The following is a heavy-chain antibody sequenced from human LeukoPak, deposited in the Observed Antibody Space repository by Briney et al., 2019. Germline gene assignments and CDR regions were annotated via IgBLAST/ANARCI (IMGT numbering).Heavy chain of an antibody. V-gene: IGHV3-21*01. CDR3: ARDLLGYNYHYMDV. CDR1: GFTFSSYT. Sequence: KSGGSLRLSCTASGFTFSSYTMNWVRQAPGKGLEWISSISSSSSYIYYADSVKGRFTISRDNAKNSVYLQMNSLRAEDTAVYYCARDLLGYNYHYMDVWGKGTAVTVSS. CDR2: ISSSSSYI. J-gene: IGHJ6*03. D-gene: IGHD3-16*02.